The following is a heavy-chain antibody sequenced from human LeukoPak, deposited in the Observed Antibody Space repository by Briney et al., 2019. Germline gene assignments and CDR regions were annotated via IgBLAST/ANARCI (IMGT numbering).Heavy chain of an antibody. CDR2: ISGSGGST. V-gene: IGHV3-23*01. D-gene: IGHD3-10*01. CDR1: GFTFSSYG. CDR3: AKDGFYGSGSYFDY. J-gene: IGHJ4*02. Sequence: GGSLRLSCAASGFTFSSYGMSWVRQAPGKGLEWVSAISGSGGSTYYADSVKGRFTISRDNSKNTLYLQMNSLRAEDTAVYYCAKDGFYGSGSYFDYWGQGTLVTVSS.